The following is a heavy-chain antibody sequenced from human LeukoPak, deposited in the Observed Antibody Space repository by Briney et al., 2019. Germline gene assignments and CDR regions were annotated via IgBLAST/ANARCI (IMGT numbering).Heavy chain of an antibody. D-gene: IGHD3-22*01. CDR1: GYSFTSYW. Sequence: GESLKISCKGSGYSFTSYWIGWVRRMPGKGLEWMGIIYPGDSDTRYSPSFQGQVTISADKSISTAYLQWSSLKASDTAMYYCARQAQRGYYDSGGYSPIYVFDYWGQGTLVTVSS. CDR2: IYPGDSDT. CDR3: ARQAQRGYYDSGGYSPIYVFDY. J-gene: IGHJ4*02. V-gene: IGHV5-51*01.